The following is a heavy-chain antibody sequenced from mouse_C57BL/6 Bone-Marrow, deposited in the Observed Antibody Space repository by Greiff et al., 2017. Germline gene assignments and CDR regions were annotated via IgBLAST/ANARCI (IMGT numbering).Heavy chain of an antibody. CDR2: ISYDGSN. J-gene: IGHJ4*01. Sequence: ESGPGLVKPSQSLSLTCSVTGYSITSGYYWNWIRQFPGNKLEWMGYISYDGSNNYNPSLKNRISITRDTSKNQFFLKLNSVTTEDTATYYCARGAQDYARDYWGQGTSGTGSS. V-gene: IGHV3-6*01. CDR3: ARGAQDYARDY. CDR1: GYSITSGYY. D-gene: IGHD3-2*02.